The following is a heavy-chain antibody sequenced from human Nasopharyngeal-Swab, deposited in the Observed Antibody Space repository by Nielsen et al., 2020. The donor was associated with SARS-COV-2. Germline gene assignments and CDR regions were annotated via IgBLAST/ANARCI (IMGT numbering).Heavy chain of an antibody. V-gene: IGHV3-73*01. CDR2: IGDKAHNYAT. CDR1: GFIFSESA. CDR3: TTDFYFDY. Sequence: GGSLRLSCAASGFIFSESAMNWVRQASGKGLEWVGRIGDKAHNYATTYGASMKGRFTISKDDSSNTAFLQMDSLKTEDTALYYCTTDFYFDYWGQGALVTVSS. J-gene: IGHJ4*02.